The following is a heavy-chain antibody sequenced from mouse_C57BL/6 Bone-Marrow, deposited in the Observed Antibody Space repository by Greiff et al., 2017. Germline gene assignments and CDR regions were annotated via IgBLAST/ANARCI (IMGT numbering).Heavy chain of an antibody. V-gene: IGHV5-4*03. J-gene: IGHJ4*01. D-gene: IGHD2-2*01. CDR3: ARGGLPYYAMDY. Sequence: DVKLVESGGGLVKPGGSLKLSCAASGFTFSSYAMSWVRQTPEKRLEWVATISDGGSYTYYPDNGKGRFTISRDNAKNNLYLQMSHLQSEDTAMYYCARGGLPYYAMDYWGQGTSVTVSS. CDR2: ISDGGSYT. CDR1: GFTFSSYA.